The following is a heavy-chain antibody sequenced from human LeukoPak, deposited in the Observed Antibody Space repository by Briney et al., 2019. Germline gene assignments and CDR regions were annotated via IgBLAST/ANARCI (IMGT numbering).Heavy chain of an antibody. D-gene: IGHD3-22*01. CDR3: ARDIGFGSGSFDY. CDR1: GGTFSSYA. V-gene: IGHV1-69*05. J-gene: IGHJ4*02. CDR2: IIPIFGTA. Sequence: SVKVSCKASGGTFSSYAISWVQQAPGQGLEWMGRIIPIFGTANYAQKFQGRVTITTDESTSTAYMELSSLRSEDTAVYYCARDIGFGSGSFDYWGQGTLVTVSS.